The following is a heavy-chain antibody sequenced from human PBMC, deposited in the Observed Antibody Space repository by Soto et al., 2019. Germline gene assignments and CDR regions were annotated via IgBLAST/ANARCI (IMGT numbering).Heavy chain of an antibody. V-gene: IGHV3-48*01. CDR1: GFTFSSHS. CDR2: ISPSSSTI. CDR3: AREQYYYDSSGYSY. D-gene: IGHD3-22*01. Sequence: GGSLRLSCAASGFTFSSHSMNWVRQALGKGLEWVSYISPSSSTIYYADSVKGRFTISRDNAKNSLYLQMNSLRAEDTAVYYCAREQYYYDSSGYSYWGQGTLVTVSS. J-gene: IGHJ4*02.